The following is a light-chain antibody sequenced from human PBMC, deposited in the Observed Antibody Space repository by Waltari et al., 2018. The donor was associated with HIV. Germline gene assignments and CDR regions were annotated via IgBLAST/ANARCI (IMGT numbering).Light chain of an antibody. V-gene: IGLV1-40*01. CDR3: QSYDSSLSAWV. CDR2: GNI. CDR1: GSNIGAVYD. J-gene: IGLJ3*02. Sequence: QPVLTQPPSVSGAPGLGVTVSSPGVGSNIGAVYDLHWYQHLPGTAPKLLIYGNINRPSGVPDRFSSSKSGTSASLASTGLQPEDEADYYCQSYDSSLSAWVFGGGTKLTVL.